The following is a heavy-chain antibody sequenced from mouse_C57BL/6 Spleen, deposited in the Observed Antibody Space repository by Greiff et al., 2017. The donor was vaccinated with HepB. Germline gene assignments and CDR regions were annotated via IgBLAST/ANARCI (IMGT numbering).Heavy chain of an antibody. D-gene: IGHD2-3*01. V-gene: IGHV1-64*01. CDR1: GYTFTSYW. Sequence: QVHVKQPGAELVKPGASVKLSCKASGYTFTSYWMHWVKQRPGQGLEWIGMIHPNSGSTNYNEKFKSKATLTVDKSSSTAYMQLSSLTSEDSAVYYCARDDGYYYAMDYWGQGTSVTVSS. CDR3: ARDDGYYYAMDY. CDR2: IHPNSGST. J-gene: IGHJ4*01.